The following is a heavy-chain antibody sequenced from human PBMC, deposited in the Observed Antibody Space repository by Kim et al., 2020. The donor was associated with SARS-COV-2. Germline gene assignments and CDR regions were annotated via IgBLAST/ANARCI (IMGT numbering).Heavy chain of an antibody. D-gene: IGHD6-13*01. V-gene: IGHV3-13*04. J-gene: IGHJ4*02. CDR2: IGTAGDT. CDR3: ARAAAGIGFDY. Sequence: GGSLRLSCAASGFTFSSYDMHWVRQATGKGLEWVSAIGTAGDTYYPGSVKGRFTISRENAKNSLYLQMNSLRAGDTAVYYCARAAAGIGFDYWGQGTLVTVSS. CDR1: GFTFSSYD.